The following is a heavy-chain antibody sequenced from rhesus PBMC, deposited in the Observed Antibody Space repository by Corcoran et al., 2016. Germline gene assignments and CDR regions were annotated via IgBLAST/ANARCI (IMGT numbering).Heavy chain of an antibody. J-gene: IGHJ5-1*01. CDR1: GGSISDSYF. CDR2: IYGGGGAT. D-gene: IGHD2-33*01. Sequence: QVQLQESGPGLVKPSETLSLTCAVSGGSISDSYFWSWVRQPPGKGLEWSGYIYGGGGATSYTTTLKNRVTISRDTSKNQFSLNWTSVTAADTAVYYCWLDQFDVWGAGVLVTVSS. V-gene: IGHV4-106*01. CDR3: WLDQFDV.